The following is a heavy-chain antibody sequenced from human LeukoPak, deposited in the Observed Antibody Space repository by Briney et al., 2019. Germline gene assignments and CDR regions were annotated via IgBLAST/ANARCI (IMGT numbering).Heavy chain of an antibody. J-gene: IGHJ5*02. Sequence: PSETLSLTCAVYGGSFSGYYWSWIRQPPGKGLEWIGEINHSGSTNYNPSLKSRVTISVDTSKNQFSLKLSSVTAADTAVYYCARHRFYCSGGSCHYWFDPWGQGTLVTVSS. CDR2: INHSGST. CDR1: GGSFSGYY. D-gene: IGHD2-15*01. CDR3: ARHRFYCSGGSCHYWFDP. V-gene: IGHV4-34*01.